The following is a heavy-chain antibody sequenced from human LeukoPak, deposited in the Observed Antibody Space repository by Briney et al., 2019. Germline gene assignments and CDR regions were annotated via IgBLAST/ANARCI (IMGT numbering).Heavy chain of an antibody. V-gene: IGHV4-38-2*02. Sequence: PSETLSLTCSVSGYSISSGYYWGWIRQPPGKGLEWIGIIYHSGSAYYDPSLRSRLTISVDTSKNQFSLRLQSVTAADTAVYYCARDRWGGSFSYWGPGTLVTVSS. J-gene: IGHJ4*02. CDR2: IYHSGSA. D-gene: IGHD1-26*01. CDR1: GYSISSGYY. CDR3: ARDRWGGSFSY.